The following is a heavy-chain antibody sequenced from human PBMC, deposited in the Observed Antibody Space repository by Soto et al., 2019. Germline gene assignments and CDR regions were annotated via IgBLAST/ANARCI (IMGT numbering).Heavy chain of an antibody. CDR3: ARVTRFPDAFDI. CDR2: INHNGDS. V-gene: IGHV4-34*01. Sequence: QVHLQQWGAGLLKPSETLSLTCGVYGGSFGTSYSAWIRQSPEKGLEWIGEINHNGDSNYNPSLKMRVTISLDMSENHFSLKLTPVAAADTAVYYCARVTRFPDAFDIWGQGTPVIVSS. J-gene: IGHJ3*02. CDR1: GGSFGTSY.